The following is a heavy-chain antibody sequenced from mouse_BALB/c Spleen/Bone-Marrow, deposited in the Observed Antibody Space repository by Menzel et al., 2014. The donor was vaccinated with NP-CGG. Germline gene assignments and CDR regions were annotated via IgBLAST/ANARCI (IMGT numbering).Heavy chain of an antibody. D-gene: IGHD1-1*01. CDR2: IDPANGDT. CDR3: VSYYYGNYFDS. V-gene: IGHV14-3*02. Sequence: VQLQQSGAELVKPGASVKLSCTASGFNIKDTYMHWVKQRPEQGLEWIGRIDPANGDTKYDPKFQGKATITADTSSNTAYLQLSILTSEDTAVYYCVSYYYGNYFDSWGQGTTLTVSS. J-gene: IGHJ2*01. CDR1: GFNIKDTY.